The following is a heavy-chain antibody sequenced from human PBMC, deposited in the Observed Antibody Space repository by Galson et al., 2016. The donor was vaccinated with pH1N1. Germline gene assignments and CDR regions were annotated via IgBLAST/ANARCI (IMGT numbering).Heavy chain of an antibody. CDR2: MNPNSGNT. J-gene: IGHJ2*01. CDR1: GYTFTNFD. CDR3: AIMYCGGDCPPGYFDL. V-gene: IGHV1-8*01. D-gene: IGHD2-21*02. Sequence: PVKVSCKASGYTFTNFDINWVRQATGQGLEWMGWMNPNSGNTGYAQKLQGRVTMTRNTSIRTAYMELSSLRSEDTAIYYCAIMYCGGDCPPGYFDLWGRGILVTVSS.